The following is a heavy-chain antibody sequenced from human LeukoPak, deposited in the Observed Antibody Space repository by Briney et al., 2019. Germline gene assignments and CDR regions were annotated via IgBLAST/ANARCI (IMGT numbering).Heavy chain of an antibody. Sequence: PGGSLRLSCAASGFTFSSYGMHWVRQAPGKGLEWVAFIRYDGSNKYYADSVKGRFTISRDNSKNTLYLQMNSLRAEDTAVYYCAKETTVKYYYYGMDVWGQGTMVTVSS. CDR3: AKETTVKYYYYGMDV. J-gene: IGHJ6*02. CDR2: IRYDGSNK. CDR1: GFTFSSYG. V-gene: IGHV3-30*02. D-gene: IGHD4-17*01.